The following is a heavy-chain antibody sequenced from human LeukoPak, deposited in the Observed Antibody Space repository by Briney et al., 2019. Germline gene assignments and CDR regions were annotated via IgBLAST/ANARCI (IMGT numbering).Heavy chain of an antibody. J-gene: IGHJ4*02. CDR2: ISWNSGSI. CDR1: GFTFDDYA. Sequence: GRSLRLSCAASGFTFDDYAMHWVRQAPGKGLEWVSGISWNSGSIGYADSVKGRFTISRDNAKNSLYLQMNSLRAEDTALYYCAKEGGAIAAAAFFGYWGQGTLVTVSS. CDR3: AKEGGAIAAAAFFGY. V-gene: IGHV3-9*01. D-gene: IGHD6-13*01.